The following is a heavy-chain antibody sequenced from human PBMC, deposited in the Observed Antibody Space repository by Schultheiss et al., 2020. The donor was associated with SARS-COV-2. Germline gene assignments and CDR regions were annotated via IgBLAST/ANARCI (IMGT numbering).Heavy chain of an antibody. CDR1: GFTFSSYS. D-gene: IGHD2-15*01. Sequence: ESLKISCAASGFTFSSYSMNWVRQAPGKGLEWIGEINHSGSTNYNPSLKSRVTISVDTSKNQFSLKLSSVTAADTAVYYCARRGNIVVVVAANDAFDIWGQGTMVTVSS. V-gene: IGHV4-34*01. CDR3: ARRGNIVVVVAANDAFDI. J-gene: IGHJ3*02. CDR2: INHSGST.